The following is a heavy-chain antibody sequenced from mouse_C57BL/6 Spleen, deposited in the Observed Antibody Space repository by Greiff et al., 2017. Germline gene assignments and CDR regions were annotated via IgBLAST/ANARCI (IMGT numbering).Heavy chain of an antibody. D-gene: IGHD2-3*01. V-gene: IGHV14-2*01. CDR3: ARKGDIYDGYYGTMDD. Sequence: EVQLQQSGAELVKPGASVKLSCTASGFNITDYYMHWVKQRTEQGLEWIGRIDPEDGETTYAPKFQGKATITADTSSNTAYLQLSSLTSEDTAVYYCARKGDIYDGYYGTMDDWGQGTSVTVAS. CDR1: GFNITDYY. J-gene: IGHJ4*01. CDR2: IDPEDGET.